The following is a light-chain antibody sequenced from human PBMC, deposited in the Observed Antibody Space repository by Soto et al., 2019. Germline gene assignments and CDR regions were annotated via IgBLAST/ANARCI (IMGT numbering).Light chain of an antibody. CDR1: QSIGTA. J-gene: IGKJ2*01. V-gene: IGKV1-5*03. Sequence: DIQMTQSPSTLSASVGDRVTITCRASQSIGTALAWYQQKAGKAPNLLIYRASNLESGVPSRFSGSGSGTEFTLAISSLQPDDFATYYCQQYGRFLTFGQGTKVDIK. CDR2: RAS. CDR3: QQYGRFLT.